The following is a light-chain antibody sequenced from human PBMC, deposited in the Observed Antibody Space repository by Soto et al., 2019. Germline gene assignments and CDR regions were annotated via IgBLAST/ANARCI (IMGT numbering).Light chain of an antibody. CDR1: QSVGYH. CDR2: DAS. Sequence: EIVLTQSPATLSLSPGERATLSCRASQSVGYHLAWYQQKPGQAPRLLIYDASNRATGIPARFSGSGSGTDFTLAISSLEPEDFAVYYCQQRSNWTPVTFGGWKRLEIK. V-gene: IGKV3-11*01. J-gene: IGKJ5*01. CDR3: QQRSNWTPVT.